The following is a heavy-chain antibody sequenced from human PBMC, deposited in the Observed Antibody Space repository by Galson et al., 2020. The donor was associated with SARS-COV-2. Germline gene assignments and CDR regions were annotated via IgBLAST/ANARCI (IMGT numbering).Heavy chain of an antibody. CDR3: ARAPGDSLDY. CDR1: GFTFSSYA. J-gene: IGHJ4*02. V-gene: IGHV3-30-3*01. D-gene: IGHD4-17*01. Sequence: GESLKISCAASGFTFSSYAMHWVRQAPGKGLEWVAVISYDGSNKYYADSVKGRFTISRDNSKNTLYLQMNSLRAEDTAVYYCARAPGDSLDYWGQGTLVTVSS. CDR2: ISYDGSNK.